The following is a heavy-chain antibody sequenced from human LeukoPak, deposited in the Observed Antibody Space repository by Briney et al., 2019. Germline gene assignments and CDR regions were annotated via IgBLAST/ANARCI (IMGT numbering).Heavy chain of an antibody. Sequence: KASETLSLTCTVSGGSISSGDYYWSWIRQPPGKGQEWIGYIYYSGSTYYNPSLKSRVTISVDTSKNQFSLKLSSVTAADTAVYYCARLTYYYDSSGYYPLLDYWGQGTLVTVSS. CDR2: IYYSGST. CDR3: ARLTYYYDSSGYYPLLDY. V-gene: IGHV4-30-4*08. CDR1: GGSISSGDYY. J-gene: IGHJ4*02. D-gene: IGHD3-22*01.